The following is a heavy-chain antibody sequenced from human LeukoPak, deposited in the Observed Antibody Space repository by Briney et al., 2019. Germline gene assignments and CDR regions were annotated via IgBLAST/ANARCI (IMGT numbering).Heavy chain of an antibody. J-gene: IGHJ4*02. CDR2: INPNSGDA. CDR3: AGADYVAVAGIGVY. D-gene: IGHD6-19*01. Sequence: ASVKVSCKASGYSFTDYYMHWVRQAPGQGLEWVGWINPNSGDANYAQKFQGRVTLTRDTSISTAYMELSRLRSDDTAVYYCAGADYVAVAGIGVYWGQGTLVTVSS. V-gene: IGHV1-2*02. CDR1: GYSFTDYY.